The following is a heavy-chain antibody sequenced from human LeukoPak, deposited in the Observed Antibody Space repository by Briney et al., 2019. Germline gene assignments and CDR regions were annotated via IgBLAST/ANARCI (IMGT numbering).Heavy chain of an antibody. D-gene: IGHD2-2*01. CDR3: AREGDIVVGYGMDV. V-gene: IGHV4-39*07. Sequence: PSETLSLTCTVSGGSISSSSYYWGWIRQPPGKGLEWIGSIYYSGSTYYNPSPKSRVTISVDTSKNQFSLKLSSVTAADTAVYYCAREGDIVVGYGMDVWGQGTTVTVSS. J-gene: IGHJ6*02. CDR2: IYYSGST. CDR1: GGSISSSSYY.